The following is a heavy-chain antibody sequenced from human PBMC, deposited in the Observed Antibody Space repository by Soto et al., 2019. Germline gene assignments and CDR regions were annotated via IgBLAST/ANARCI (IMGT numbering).Heavy chain of an antibody. V-gene: IGHV1-69*01. CDR1: GGIFSSYA. J-gene: IGHJ4*02. CDR3: ARVYSGSYHHLRYFDY. CDR2: IIPIFGTA. D-gene: IGHD1-26*01. Sequence: QVQLVQSGAEVKKPGSSVKVSCKASGGIFSSYAISWVRQAPGQGLEWMGGIIPIFGTANYAQKFQGRVTITADESTSTAYMELSSLRSEDTAVYYCARVYSGSYHHLRYFDYWGQGTLVTVSS.